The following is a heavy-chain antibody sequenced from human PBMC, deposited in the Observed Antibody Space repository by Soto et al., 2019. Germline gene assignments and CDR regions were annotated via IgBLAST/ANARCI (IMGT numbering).Heavy chain of an antibody. CDR1: GGSISSGGYS. CDR2: IYHSGST. J-gene: IGHJ4*02. D-gene: IGHD2-15*01. CDR3: ATMGTPATGLYFFDY. V-gene: IGHV4-30-2*01. Sequence: SETQSLTCAVSGGSISSGGYSWSWNRQPPGKGLEWIGYIYHSGSTYYNPSLKSRVTISVDRSKNQFSLKLSSVTAADTAVYYCATMGTPATGLYFFDYWGQGSLVTVSS.